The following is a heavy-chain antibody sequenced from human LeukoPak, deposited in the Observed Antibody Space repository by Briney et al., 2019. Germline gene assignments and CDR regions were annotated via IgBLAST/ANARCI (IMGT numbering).Heavy chain of an antibody. D-gene: IGHD7-27*01. Sequence: GGSLRLSCAASGFTFSSYWMHWVRQAPGKGLVWVSRINSGGSSTSYADSVKGRFTISRDNAKNTLYLQMNSLRAEDTAVYYCARAANWDDAFDIWGQGTMVTVSS. CDR1: GFTFSSYW. V-gene: IGHV3-74*01. J-gene: IGHJ3*02. CDR3: ARAANWDDAFDI. CDR2: INSGGSST.